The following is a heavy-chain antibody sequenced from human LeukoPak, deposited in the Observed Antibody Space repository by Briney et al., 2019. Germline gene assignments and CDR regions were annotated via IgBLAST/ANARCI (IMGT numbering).Heavy chain of an antibody. V-gene: IGHV3-7*01. CDR2: IKDDGSEK. Sequence: PGGSLRLSCAASGFTFSSYVMSWVRQAPGKGLEWVASIKDDGSEKYYMDSVKGRLTISRDNAKNSMSLQMNSLRAEDTAVYYCAPLNWVYPDGFDIWGQGTMVTVSS. CDR1: GFTFSSYV. CDR3: APLNWVYPDGFDI. J-gene: IGHJ3*02. D-gene: IGHD6-13*01.